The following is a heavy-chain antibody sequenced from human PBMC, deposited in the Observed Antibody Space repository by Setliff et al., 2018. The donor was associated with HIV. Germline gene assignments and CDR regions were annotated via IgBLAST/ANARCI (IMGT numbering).Heavy chain of an antibody. D-gene: IGHD3-22*01. CDR3: AITSRGYSLQRGVAFDI. J-gene: IGHJ3*02. V-gene: IGHV1-69*05. Sequence: SVKVSCKASGGSFGTFDISWVRQAPGQGLEWVGEIIPLFGAPNYAQKFQGRVTLTTDESTSAAFMELRSLRSEDTAVYYCAITSRGYSLQRGVAFDIWGQGTLVT. CDR1: GGSFGTFD. CDR2: IIPLFGAP.